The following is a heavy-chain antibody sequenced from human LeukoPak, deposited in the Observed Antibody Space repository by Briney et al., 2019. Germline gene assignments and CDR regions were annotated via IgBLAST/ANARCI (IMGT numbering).Heavy chain of an antibody. Sequence: LETLSLTCNVSGGSMRSNSWSWIRQPPGKGREWVGYIYYSGSTNYNPSLKSRVTISVDTSKNQLSLKLSSVTAADTAVYYCARLWSEATNWFDFWGQGTLVTVSS. J-gene: IGHJ5*01. CDR1: GGSMRSNS. D-gene: IGHD2-21*01. CDR2: IYYSGST. V-gene: IGHV4-59*01. CDR3: ARLWSEATNWFDF.